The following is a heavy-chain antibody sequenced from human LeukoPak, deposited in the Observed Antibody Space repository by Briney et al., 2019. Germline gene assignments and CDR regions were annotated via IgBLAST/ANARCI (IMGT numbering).Heavy chain of an antibody. CDR1: GFTFSCYA. Sequence: PGGSLRLSCAASGFTFSCYAMSWVRQAPGKGLEWVSAISGSGGSTYYADSVKGQFTISRDNSKNTLYLQMNSLRAEDTAVYYCAKGNHRYSYGPFDYWGQGTLVTVSS. CDR3: AKGNHRYSYGPFDY. CDR2: ISGSGGST. D-gene: IGHD5-18*01. J-gene: IGHJ4*02. V-gene: IGHV3-23*01.